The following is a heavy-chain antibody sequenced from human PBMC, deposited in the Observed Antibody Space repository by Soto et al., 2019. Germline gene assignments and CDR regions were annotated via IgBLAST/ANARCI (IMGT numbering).Heavy chain of an antibody. J-gene: IGHJ4*02. CDR3: TSPAKVRDTVVINEL. CDR1: GFTFSGSA. V-gene: IGHV3-73*01. Sequence: GGSLRLSCAASGFTFSGSAVHWVRQASGKGLEWVGRIRSKTKGSATAYAASVKGRFTISRDDSNNTAYLHMSRLKTEDTALYYCTSPAKVRDTVVINELWGQGNLVTVSS. D-gene: IGHD2-8*01. CDR2: IRSKTKGSAT.